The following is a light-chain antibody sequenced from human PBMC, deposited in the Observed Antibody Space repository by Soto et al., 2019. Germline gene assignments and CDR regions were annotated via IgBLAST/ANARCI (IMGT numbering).Light chain of an antibody. Sequence: DIQMTQSPSTLSASIGDRVTITCRASLSITSWLAWYQQKPGKAPKLLIYKASSLESGAPSRFSGSGSGTEFTLPISSRQPDDFAAYYCQQYSTYVWTFGQGTKVEI. J-gene: IGKJ1*01. V-gene: IGKV1-5*03. CDR1: LSITSW. CDR3: QQYSTYVWT. CDR2: KAS.